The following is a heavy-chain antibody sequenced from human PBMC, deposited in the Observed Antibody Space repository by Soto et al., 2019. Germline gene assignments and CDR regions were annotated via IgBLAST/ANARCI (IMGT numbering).Heavy chain of an antibody. CDR2: IYWDHDK. J-gene: IGHJ4*02. V-gene: IGHV2-5*02. D-gene: IGHD6-19*01. CDR1: GFSLSTSGVG. CDR3: ARGYSGGWCPGRLDY. Sequence: QITLKESGPTLVKPTQTLTLTCTFSGFSLSTSGVGVGWIRQPPGKALERLALIYWDHDKRYSPSLKSRLTITEGRSRNQVILTITNMDPVDTATYDCARGYSGGWCPGRLDYCGQGTLVTVSS.